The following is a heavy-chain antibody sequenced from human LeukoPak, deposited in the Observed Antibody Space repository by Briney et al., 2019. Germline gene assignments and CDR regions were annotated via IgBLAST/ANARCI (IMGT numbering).Heavy chain of an antibody. CDR2: IYTSGST. J-gene: IGHJ4*02. CDR3: AREAGAHDY. D-gene: IGHD1-26*01. V-gene: IGHV4-61*02. CDR1: GGSISSGSYY. Sequence: SETLSLTCTVSGGSISSGSYYWSWIRQPAGKGLEWIGRIYTSGSTNYNPSLKSRVTISVDTSKNQFSLKLSSVTAADTAVYYCAREAGAHDYWGQGTLVTVSS.